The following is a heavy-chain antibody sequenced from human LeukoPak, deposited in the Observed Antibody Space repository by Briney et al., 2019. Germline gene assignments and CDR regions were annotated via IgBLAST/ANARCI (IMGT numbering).Heavy chain of an antibody. V-gene: IGHV4-59*08. Sequence: SETLSLTCTVSGGSISSYYWSWIRQPPGKGLEWIGYIYCSGSTNYNPSLKSRVTISVDTSKNQFSLKLSSVTAADTAVYYCARLIVATQYYYYGMDVWGQGTTVTVSS. CDR3: ARLIVATQYYYYGMDV. CDR2: IYCSGST. J-gene: IGHJ6*02. D-gene: IGHD5-12*01. CDR1: GGSISSYY.